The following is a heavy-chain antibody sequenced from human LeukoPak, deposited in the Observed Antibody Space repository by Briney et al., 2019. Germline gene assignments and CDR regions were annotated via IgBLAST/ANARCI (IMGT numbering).Heavy chain of an antibody. CDR3: ARGSALRYFDWFVLFQH. CDR2: IIPIFGTA. CDR1: GGTFSSYA. V-gene: IGHV1-69*13. J-gene: IGHJ1*01. Sequence: ASVKVSCKVSGGTFSSYAISWVRQAPGQGLEWMGGIIPIFGTANYAQKFQGRVTITADESTSTAYMELSSLRSEDTAVYYCARGSALRYFDWFVLFQHWGQGTLVTVSS. D-gene: IGHD3-9*01.